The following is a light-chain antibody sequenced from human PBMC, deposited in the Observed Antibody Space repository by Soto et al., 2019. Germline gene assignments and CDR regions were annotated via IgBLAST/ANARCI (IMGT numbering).Light chain of an antibody. CDR3: SSFTSSDALL. Sequence: QSVLTQPASVSGSPGQSITISCTGTSSDIATSDYVSWFQHPPGEAPKIILYDVNNRPSGVSDRFSGSKSGNTASLTISGLQAEDEADYYCSSFTSSDALLFGGGTKLTVL. CDR1: SSDIATSDY. V-gene: IGLV2-14*03. CDR2: DVN. J-gene: IGLJ2*01.